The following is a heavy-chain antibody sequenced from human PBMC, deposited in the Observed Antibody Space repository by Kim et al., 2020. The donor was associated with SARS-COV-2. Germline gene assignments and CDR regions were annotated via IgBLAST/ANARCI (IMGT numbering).Heavy chain of an antibody. CDR2: IYYSGNT. CDR3: TGTLKLVAFQH. CDR1: GGSISSSSYY. J-gene: IGHJ1*01. Sequence: SETLSLTCTVSGGSISSSSYYWGWIRQPPGKGLEWIGSIYYSGNTYYNPSLKSRVTISVDTSKNQFSLKLSSVTAADTAEYYCTGTLKLVAFQHWDQGT. V-gene: IGHV4-39*01. D-gene: IGHD3-9*01.